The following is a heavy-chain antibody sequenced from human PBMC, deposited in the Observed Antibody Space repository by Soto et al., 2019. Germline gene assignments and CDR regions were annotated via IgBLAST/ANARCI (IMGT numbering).Heavy chain of an antibody. CDR2: IYYSGST. CDR1: GGSISSGDYY. D-gene: IGHD3-10*01. Sequence: SETLSLTCTVSGGSISSGDYYWSWIRQPPGKGLEWIGYIYYSGSTYYNPSLKSRVTISVDTSKNQFSLKLSSVTAADTAVYYCATYYYYGSGSSLYNWFDPWGQGTLVTVSS. V-gene: IGHV4-30-4*01. CDR3: ATYYYYGSGSSLYNWFDP. J-gene: IGHJ5*02.